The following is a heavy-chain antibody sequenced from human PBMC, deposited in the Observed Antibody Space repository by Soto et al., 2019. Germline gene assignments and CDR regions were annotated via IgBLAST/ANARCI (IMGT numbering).Heavy chain of an antibody. Sequence: QVQLVESGGGVVQPGRSLRLSCAASGFMFSNHGMHWVRQAPGTGLEWVAVIWSDGNNRYYADSVKGRFTISRDNSKNTVYLQMSSLRVEDTAVYYCVRGDNWNDEASDYWGQGTLVTVSS. D-gene: IGHD1-1*01. CDR3: VRGDNWNDEASDY. V-gene: IGHV3-33*01. CDR2: IWSDGNNR. J-gene: IGHJ4*02. CDR1: GFMFSNHG.